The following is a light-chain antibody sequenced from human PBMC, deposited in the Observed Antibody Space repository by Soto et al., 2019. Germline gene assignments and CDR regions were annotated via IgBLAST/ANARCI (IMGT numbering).Light chain of an antibody. CDR3: QQADSFPWT. V-gene: IGKV1-12*01. CDR2: SAS. CDR1: QDIATY. Sequence: DIQMTQSPSSLSASVGNRVTITCQASQDIATYLNWYQQKPGKAPNLLIFSASALHRGVPPRFSGSGSGTTFTLTVSSLQPEDFATYYCQQADSFPWTFGQGTKVDIK. J-gene: IGKJ1*01.